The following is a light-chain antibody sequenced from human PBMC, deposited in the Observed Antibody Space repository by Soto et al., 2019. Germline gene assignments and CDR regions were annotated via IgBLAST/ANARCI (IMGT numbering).Light chain of an antibody. CDR3: QQYNNWPQT. CDR2: GAS. J-gene: IGKJ1*01. V-gene: IGKV3-15*01. Sequence: EIVMTQSPATLSVSPGERATLSCRASQRVSRNLAWYQQKPGQAPRLLIYGASTRATGIPARFSGSGSGTEFTLTISSLQAEDFAVYYCQQYNNWPQTFGKGTKVDIK. CDR1: QRVSRN.